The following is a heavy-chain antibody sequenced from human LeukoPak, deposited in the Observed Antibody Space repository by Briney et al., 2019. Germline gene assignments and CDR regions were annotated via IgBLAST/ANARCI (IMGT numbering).Heavy chain of an antibody. V-gene: IGHV3-30*04. CDR2: ISYDGSNK. Sequence: GGSLRLSCAASGFTFSSYAMHWVRQAPGKGLEWVAVISYDGSNKYYADSVKGRFTISRDNSKNTLYLQMNSLRAEDTAVYYCTEGHSSGWSWSFDYWGQGTLVTVSS. CDR1: GFTFSSYA. D-gene: IGHD6-19*01. J-gene: IGHJ4*02. CDR3: TEGHSSGWSWSFDY.